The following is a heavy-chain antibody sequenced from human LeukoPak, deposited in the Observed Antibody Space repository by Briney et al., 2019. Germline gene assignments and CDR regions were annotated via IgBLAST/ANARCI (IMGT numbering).Heavy chain of an antibody. J-gene: IGHJ3*02. CDR3: ARDFLTPRITMIVVVIAAFDI. CDR1: GFTFSDYY. D-gene: IGHD3-22*01. Sequence: GGSLRLSYAATGFTFSDYYMSWIRQAPGKGLEWVSYISSSGSTIYYADSVKGRFTISRDNAKNSLYLQMNSLRAEDTAVYYCARDFLTPRITMIVVVIAAFDIWGQGTMVTVSS. V-gene: IGHV3-11*04. CDR2: ISSSGSTI.